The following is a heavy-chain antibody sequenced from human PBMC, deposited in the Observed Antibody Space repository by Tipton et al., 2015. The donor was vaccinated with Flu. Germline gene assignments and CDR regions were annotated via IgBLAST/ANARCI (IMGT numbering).Heavy chain of an antibody. Sequence: GEALGSSYYWAWIRQPPGRGLEWIGNIHTSAGTYYNLSLKSRVTISVDRSKNQFSLRLASVTAADTAVYYCAKVIPEHVAGLDYWGQGTLVTVSS. CDR3: AKVIPEHVAGLDY. CDR1: GEALGSSYY. J-gene: IGHJ4*02. D-gene: IGHD6-19*01. V-gene: IGHV4-38-2*02. CDR2: IHTSAGT.